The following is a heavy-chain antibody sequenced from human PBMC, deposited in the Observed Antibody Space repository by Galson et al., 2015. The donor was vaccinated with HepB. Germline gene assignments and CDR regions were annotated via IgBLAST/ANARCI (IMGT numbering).Heavy chain of an antibody. J-gene: IGHJ6*02. CDR1: GGTFSSYA. D-gene: IGHD2-2*01. Sequence: SVKVSCKASGGTFSSYAISWVRQAPGQGPEWMGGIIPIFGTANYAQKFQGRVTITADESTSTTYMELSSLRSEDTAVYYCARDLFLYCSSTSCLGDYYYYGMDVWGQGTTVTVSS. CDR3: ARDLFLYCSSTSCLGDYYYYGMDV. CDR2: IIPIFGTA. V-gene: IGHV1-69*13.